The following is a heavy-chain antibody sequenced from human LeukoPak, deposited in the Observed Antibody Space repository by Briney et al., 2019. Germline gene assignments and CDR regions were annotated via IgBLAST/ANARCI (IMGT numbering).Heavy chain of an antibody. CDR1: GGSISSSSYY. D-gene: IGHD5-12*01. CDR2: IYYSGST. CDR3: ARGPGYSGPVAGDYYGMDV. J-gene: IGHJ6*02. V-gene: IGHV4-39*07. Sequence: MTSETLSLTCTVSGGSISSSSYYWGWFRQPPGKGLEWIGSIYYSGSTYYNPSLKSRVTISVDTSKNQFSLKLSSVTAADTAVYYCARGPGYSGPVAGDYYGMDVWGQGTTVTVSS.